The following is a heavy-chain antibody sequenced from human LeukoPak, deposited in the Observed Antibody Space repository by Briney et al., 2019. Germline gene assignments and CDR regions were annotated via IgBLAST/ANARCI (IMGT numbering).Heavy chain of an antibody. CDR2: IYYSGST. CDR1: GGSISSYY. D-gene: IGHD2-15*01. Sequence: PSETLSLTCTVSGGSISSYYWSWIRQPPGKGLEWIGYIYYSGSTNYNPSLKSRVTISVDTSKNQFSLKLSSVTAADTAVYYCARHGLGYCSGGSCYSWGQGTLVTVSS. CDR3: ARHGLGYCSGGSCYS. J-gene: IGHJ1*01. V-gene: IGHV4-59*08.